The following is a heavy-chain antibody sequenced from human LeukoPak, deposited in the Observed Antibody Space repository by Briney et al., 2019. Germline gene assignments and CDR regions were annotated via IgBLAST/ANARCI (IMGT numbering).Heavy chain of an antibody. CDR1: GYTFTSYY. CDR2: INPSGGST. CDR3: ARVKYYDILSLRYYFDY. J-gene: IGHJ4*02. Sequence: ASVKVSCKASGYTFTSYYMHWVRQAPGQGLEWMGIINPSGGSTSYAQKFQGRVTMTRDTSTSTVYMELSGLRSEDTAVYYCARVKYYDILSLRYYFDYWGQGTLVTVSS. D-gene: IGHD3-9*01. V-gene: IGHV1-46*01.